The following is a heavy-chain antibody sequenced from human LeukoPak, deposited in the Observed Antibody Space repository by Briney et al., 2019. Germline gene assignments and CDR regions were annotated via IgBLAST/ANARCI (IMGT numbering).Heavy chain of an antibody. V-gene: IGHV4-59*01. J-gene: IGHJ3*02. CDR3: VREGSGWSHAFDI. CDR1: GGSISSYY. D-gene: IGHD6-19*01. Sequence: SETLSLTCTVSGGSISSYYWSWIRQPPGKGLEWIGYIYYSGSTNYNPSLKSRVTISVDTSKNQFSLKLSSVTAADTAVYYCVREGSGWSHAFDIWGQGTMVTVSS. CDR2: IYYSGST.